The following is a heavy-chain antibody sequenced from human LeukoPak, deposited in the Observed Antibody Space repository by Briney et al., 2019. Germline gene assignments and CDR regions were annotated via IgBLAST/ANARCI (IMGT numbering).Heavy chain of an antibody. CDR3: ARVRSGYYFDY. J-gene: IGHJ4*02. CDR2: IIGSATTI. Sequence: TGGSLRPACAPSAFTFSSFRMAGARQAPGKGLEWVSFIIGSATTIYYSDSVKGRFTISRDNAKNSLFLQVNSLRDEDTAVYYCARVRSGYYFDYWGQGTLVTVSS. V-gene: IGHV3-48*02. CDR1: AFTFSSFR.